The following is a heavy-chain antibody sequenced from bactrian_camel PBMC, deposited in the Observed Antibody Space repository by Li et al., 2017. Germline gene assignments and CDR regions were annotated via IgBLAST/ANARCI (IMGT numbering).Heavy chain of an antibody. V-gene: IGHV3S55*01. D-gene: IGHD3*01. CDR2: IGIDGRT. J-gene: IGHJ4*01. Sequence: VQLVESGGGSVQAGGSLRLSCAASGYSSNTFCMGWFRRVPGKEREGVAGIGIDGRTAYADSVKGRFTISKDGSKNTLYLQMNSLKPEDTAMYYCAAVCSPYCTHSVGTYCYTGGQGTQVTVS. CDR1: GYSSNTFC. CDR3: AAVCSPYCTHSVGTYCYT.